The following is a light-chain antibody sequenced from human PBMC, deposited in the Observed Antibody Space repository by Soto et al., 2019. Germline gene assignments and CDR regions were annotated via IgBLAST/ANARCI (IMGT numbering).Light chain of an antibody. CDR1: SSDVGGYNS. CDR2: DVT. Sequence: QSALTQPDSVFGSPGQSITISCTGTSSDVGGYNSVSWYQQDPGKAPKLMIYDVTNRPSGVSNRFSGSKSGNTASLTISGLQAEDEADYYCSSYTSSSTLVFGGVTKVTVL. J-gene: IGLJ2*01. CDR3: SSYTSSSTLV. V-gene: IGLV2-14*01.